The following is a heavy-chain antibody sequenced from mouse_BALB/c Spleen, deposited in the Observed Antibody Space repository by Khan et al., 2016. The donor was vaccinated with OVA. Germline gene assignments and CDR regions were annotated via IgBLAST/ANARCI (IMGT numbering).Heavy chain of an antibody. V-gene: IGHV9-3-1*01. D-gene: IGHD2-14*01. CDR1: GYTFTTYG. Sequence: QVQLKQSGPELKKPGVTVKISCKASGYTFTTYGMNWVKQAPGKGLKWMGWINTYTGEPTYVDDFKGRFAFSLETSASTAYLQINNLKNEDTATYFCARVGYSGTMDYWGQGTSVTVS. CDR2: INTYTGEP. CDR3: ARVGYSGTMDY. J-gene: IGHJ4*01.